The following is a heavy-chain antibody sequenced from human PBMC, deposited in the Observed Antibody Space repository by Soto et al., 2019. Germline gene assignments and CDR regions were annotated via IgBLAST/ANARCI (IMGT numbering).Heavy chain of an antibody. V-gene: IGHV3-21*01. CDR1: GFTFSSYS. D-gene: IGHD5-18*01. CDR3: ASLRGTAMVGRDY. Sequence: EVQLVESGGGLVKPGGSLRLSCAASGFTFSSYSMNWVRQAPGKGLEWVSSISSSSSYIYYADSVKGRFTISRDNAKNSLYLQMNSLRAEDTAVYYCASLRGTAMVGRDYWGQGTLVTVSS. CDR2: ISSSSSYI. J-gene: IGHJ4*02.